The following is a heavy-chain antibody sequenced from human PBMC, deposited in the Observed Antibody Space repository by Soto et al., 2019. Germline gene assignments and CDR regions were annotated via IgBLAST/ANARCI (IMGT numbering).Heavy chain of an antibody. CDR1: GDSFTSYW. CDR3: GRRPYGSGSRYYYYYYGMDV. CDR2: IYPGDSDT. Sequence: PGESLKISCMGSGDSFTSYWIGWVRQMPGKGLEWMGIIYPGDSDTRYSPSFQGQVTTSADKSISTAYLQWSSLKASDTAMYYCGRRPYGSGSRYYYYYYGMDVWGQGTTVTVSS. D-gene: IGHD3-10*01. V-gene: IGHV5-51*01. J-gene: IGHJ6*02.